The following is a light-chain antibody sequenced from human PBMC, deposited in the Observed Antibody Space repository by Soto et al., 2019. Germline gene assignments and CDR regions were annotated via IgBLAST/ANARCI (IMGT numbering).Light chain of an antibody. J-gene: IGKJ2*01. V-gene: IGKV1-5*03. CDR1: QSINSW. Sequence: DIQMTQSPSTLSASVGDRVTITCRASQSINSWLAWYQQKPGKAPKLLIYKASSIESGVPSRFSGSGSGTEFTLTISSLQPDDFATYYCQEYNNYYIFGPGTKLEIK. CDR3: QEYNNYYI. CDR2: KAS.